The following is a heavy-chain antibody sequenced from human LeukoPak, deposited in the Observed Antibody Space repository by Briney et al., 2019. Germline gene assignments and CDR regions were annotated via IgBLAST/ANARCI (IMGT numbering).Heavy chain of an antibody. D-gene: IGHD2-2*01. CDR1: GFTFSSYA. V-gene: IGHV3-64D*06. CDR2: ISSNGGST. CDR3: VKGLIYCSSTSCPLGFDP. J-gene: IGHJ5*02. Sequence: GGSLRLSCSASGFTFSSYAMHWVRQAPGKGLEYVSAISSNGGSTYYADSVKGRFTISRDNSKNTLYLQMSSLRAEDTAVCYCVKGLIYCSSTSCPLGFDPWGQGTLVTVSS.